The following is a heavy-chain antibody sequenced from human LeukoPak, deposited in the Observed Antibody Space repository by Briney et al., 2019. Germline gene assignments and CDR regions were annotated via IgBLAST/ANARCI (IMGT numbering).Heavy chain of an antibody. D-gene: IGHD3-10*02. V-gene: IGHV4-34*01. CDR2: INHSGST. CDR1: GGSFSGYY. Sequence: SETLSLTCAVYGGSFSGYYWSWIRQPPGKGLEWIGEINHSGSTNYNPSLKSRVTISVDTSKNQFSLKLSSVTAADSAVYYCARGSRSKCSDYWGQGTLVTVSS. J-gene: IGHJ4*02. CDR3: ARGSRSKCSDY.